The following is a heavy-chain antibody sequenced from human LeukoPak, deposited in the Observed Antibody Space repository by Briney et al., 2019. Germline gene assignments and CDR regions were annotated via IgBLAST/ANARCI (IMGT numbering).Heavy chain of an antibody. V-gene: IGHV1-69*04. CDR2: IIPILGIA. D-gene: IGHD5-18*01. CDR3: AKEAGRIQLWLRGYGSDY. J-gene: IGHJ4*02. Sequence: ASVKVSCKASGGTFSSYAISWVRQAPGQGLEWMGRIIPILGIANYAQKFQGRVTITADKSTSTAYMELSSLRSEDTAVYYCAKEAGRIQLWLRGYGSDYWGQGTLVTVSS. CDR1: GGTFSSYA.